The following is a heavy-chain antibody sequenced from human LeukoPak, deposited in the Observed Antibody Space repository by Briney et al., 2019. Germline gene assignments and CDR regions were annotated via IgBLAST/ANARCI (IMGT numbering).Heavy chain of an antibody. CDR2: IIPILGIA. V-gene: IGHV1-69*04. D-gene: IGHD1-26*01. CDR1: GGTSSSYA. J-gene: IGHJ4*02. CDR3: ARVGATSSNYFDY. Sequence: GASVKVSCKASGGTSSSYAISWVRQAPGQGLEWMGRIIPILGIANYAQKFQGRVTITADKSTSTAYMELSSLRSEDTAVYYCARVGATSSNYFDYWGQGTLVTVSS.